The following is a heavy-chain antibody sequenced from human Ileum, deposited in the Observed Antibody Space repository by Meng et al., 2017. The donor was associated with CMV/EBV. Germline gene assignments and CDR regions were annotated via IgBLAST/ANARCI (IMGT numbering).Heavy chain of an antibody. CDR2: IRYDAST. CDR1: GFAFSSYA. V-gene: IGHV3-30*14. CDR3: ARACRQLSNCYLDS. J-gene: IGHJ4*02. Sequence: GESLKISCAASGFAFSSYALHWVRRAPGKGLEWVSFIRYDASTSYTASVQGRFTISRDNSKNTVYLQMNSLRAEDTALYFCARACRQLSNCYLDSWGQGTQVTVSS. D-gene: IGHD1-1*01.